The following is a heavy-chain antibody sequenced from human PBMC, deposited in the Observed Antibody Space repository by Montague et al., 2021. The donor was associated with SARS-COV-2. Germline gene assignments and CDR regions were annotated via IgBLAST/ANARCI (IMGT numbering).Heavy chain of an antibody. J-gene: IGHJ3*02. CDR2: IYYSGST. CDR1: GGSISSYY. V-gene: IGHV4-59*01. Sequence: SETLSLTCTVSGGSISSYYWSWIQQPPGKGLEWIGYIYYSGSTNYKPSLKSRVTISVDTSKNQFSLKLSSVTAADTAVYYCARGSGWMGNAFDIWGQGTMVTVSS. CDR3: ARGSGWMGNAFDI. D-gene: IGHD6-19*01.